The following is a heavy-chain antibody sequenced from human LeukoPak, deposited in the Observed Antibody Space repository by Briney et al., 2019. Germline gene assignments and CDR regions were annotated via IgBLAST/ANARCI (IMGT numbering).Heavy chain of an antibody. Sequence: PSETLSLTCAVYGGSFSGYYWSWIRQPPGKGLEGIGEINHSGSTNYNPSLKSLVTISLDTSKNQFSLKLSSVTAADTAVYYCARGRRGANWFDPWGQGTLVTVSS. CDR1: GGSFSGYY. CDR2: INHSGST. V-gene: IGHV4-34*01. D-gene: IGHD4/OR15-4a*01. CDR3: ARGRRGANWFDP. J-gene: IGHJ5*02.